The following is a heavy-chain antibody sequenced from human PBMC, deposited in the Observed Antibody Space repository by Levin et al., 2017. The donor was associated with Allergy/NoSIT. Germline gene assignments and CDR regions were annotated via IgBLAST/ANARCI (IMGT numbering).Heavy chain of an antibody. CDR2: ISDDGTKE. J-gene: IGHJ4*02. CDR1: GFPFSGYV. D-gene: IGHD1-26*01. CDR3: VRDSGDFVGEVHFDY. Sequence: GESLKISCVASGFPFSGYVMHWVRQAPGKGLEWVALISDDGTKEYYADSVKGRFTVARDNSKNTLYVQMNSLTSEDTAVYLCVRDSGDFVGEVHFDYWGPGTLVTVSS. V-gene: IGHV3-30-3*01.